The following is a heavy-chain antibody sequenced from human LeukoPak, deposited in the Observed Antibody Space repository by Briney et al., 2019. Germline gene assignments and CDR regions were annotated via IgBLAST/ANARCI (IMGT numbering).Heavy chain of an antibody. D-gene: IGHD3-9*01. CDR2: ISSSGSYI. V-gene: IGHV3-21*01. CDR3: ASLGTLVP. J-gene: IGHJ5*02. Sequence: GGSLRLSCAASGFTFSSYSMNWVRQAPGKGLEWVSSISSSGSYIYYADSVKGRFTISRDNAKNTLYLQMNSLRDEDTAVYYCASLGTLVPWGQGTLVTVSS. CDR1: GFTFSSYS.